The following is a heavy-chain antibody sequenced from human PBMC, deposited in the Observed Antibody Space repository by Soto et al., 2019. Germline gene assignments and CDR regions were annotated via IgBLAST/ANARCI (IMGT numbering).Heavy chain of an antibody. J-gene: IGHJ4*02. CDR2: IDPGDTYA. CDR3: AKHEGYCSSTTCSNFDY. CDR1: GYTFTTFW. D-gene: IGHD2-2*01. Sequence: GESLKISCTGFGYTFTTFWISWVRQMPGKGLEWMGRIDPGDTYATYSPAFQGHVTISADKSINTAYLQWGSLKASDTAMYYCAKHEGYCSSTTCSNFDYWGQGALVTVSS. V-gene: IGHV5-10-1*01.